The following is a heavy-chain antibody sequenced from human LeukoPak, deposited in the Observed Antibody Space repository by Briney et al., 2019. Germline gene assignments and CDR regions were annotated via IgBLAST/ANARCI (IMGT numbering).Heavy chain of an antibody. J-gene: IGHJ4*02. CDR3: ARDLLNPVYCSGGSCYGGDY. CDR1: GDSVSSNSAA. Sequence: SQTLSLTCAISGDSVSSNSAAWNWIRQSPSRGLEWLGRTYYRSKWYNDYAVSVKSRITINPDTSKNQFSLQLNSVTPEDTAVYYCARDLLNPVYCSGGSCYGGDYWGQGTLVTVSS. V-gene: IGHV6-1*01. CDR2: TYYRSKWYN. D-gene: IGHD2-15*01.